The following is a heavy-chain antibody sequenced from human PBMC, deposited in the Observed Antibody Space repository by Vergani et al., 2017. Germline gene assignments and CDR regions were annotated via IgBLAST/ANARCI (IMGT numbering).Heavy chain of an antibody. V-gene: IGHV4-34*01. D-gene: IGHD4-11*01. Sequence: QVQLQQWGGGLLKPSETLSLTCVVNGGSFTSYHWTWIRQSPGEGLEWVGDIDHTGRPDYNPSPKSRLTMAVDKSRNPFSRTLNSVTAPDTAIYFCARVNTETNGHLYYYYYMDVWGQGTAVTVS. CDR2: IDHTGRP. CDR1: GGSFTSYH. J-gene: IGHJ6*03. CDR3: ARVNTETNGHLYYYYYMDV.